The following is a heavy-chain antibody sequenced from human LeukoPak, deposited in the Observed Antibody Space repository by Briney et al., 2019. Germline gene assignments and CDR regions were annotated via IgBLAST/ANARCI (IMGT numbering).Heavy chain of an antibody. J-gene: IGHJ5*02. V-gene: IGHV1-18*01. D-gene: IGHD3-22*01. Sequence: ASVKVSCKASGYTFTSSGISWVRQAPGQGLEWMGWISAYNGNTNYAQKLQGRVTMTTDTSTSTAFMELRSLRSDDTAAHYCARDQGPYYYDSSGSGFDPWGQGTLVTVSS. CDR2: ISAYNGNT. CDR1: GYTFTSSG. CDR3: ARDQGPYYYDSSGSGFDP.